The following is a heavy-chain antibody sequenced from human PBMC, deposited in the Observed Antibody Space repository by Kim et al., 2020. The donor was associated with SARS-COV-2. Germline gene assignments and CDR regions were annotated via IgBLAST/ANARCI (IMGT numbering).Heavy chain of an antibody. CDR1: GYTFTGYY. Sequence: ASVKVSCKASGYTFTGYYMHWVRQAHGQGLEWMRWINPNSGGTNYAQKCQGRVTMTRDTSISTAYMELSRLRSDDTAVYYCARVHYGDYSVDYWGQGTLVTVSS. J-gene: IGHJ4*02. CDR2: INPNSGGT. D-gene: IGHD4-17*01. V-gene: IGHV1-2*02. CDR3: ARVHYGDYSVDY.